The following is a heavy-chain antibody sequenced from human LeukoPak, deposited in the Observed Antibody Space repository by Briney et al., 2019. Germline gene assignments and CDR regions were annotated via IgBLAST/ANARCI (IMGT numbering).Heavy chain of an antibody. Sequence: ASVKVSCKASGGTFSSYAISWVRQAPGQGLEWMGIINPSGGSTSYAQKFQGRVTMTRDMSTSTVYMELSSLRSEDTAVYYCARGGLYYGSGNDYMDVWGKGTTVTVSS. CDR2: INPSGGST. D-gene: IGHD3-10*01. V-gene: IGHV1-46*01. CDR1: GGTFSSYA. CDR3: ARGGLYYGSGNDYMDV. J-gene: IGHJ6*03.